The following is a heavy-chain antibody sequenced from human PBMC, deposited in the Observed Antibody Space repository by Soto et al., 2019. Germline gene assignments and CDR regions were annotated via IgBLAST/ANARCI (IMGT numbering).Heavy chain of an antibody. D-gene: IGHD4-17*01. V-gene: IGHV3-66*01. Sequence: EVQLVESGGGLVQPGGSLRLSCAASGLTVSNSYMNWVRQAPGEGLEWVSILYSDGTTYYADSVKGRFTISRDNSKNTLYLQMHSLSADDTAVYCCARDTTVTTPTYFASWGQGTLVIVSS. CDR2: LYSDGTT. CDR1: GLTVSNSY. CDR3: ARDTTVTTPTYFAS. J-gene: IGHJ4*02.